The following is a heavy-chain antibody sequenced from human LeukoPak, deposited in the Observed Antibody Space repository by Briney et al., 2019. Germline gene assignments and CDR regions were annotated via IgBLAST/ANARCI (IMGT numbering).Heavy chain of an antibody. D-gene: IGHD6-13*01. CDR3: ARDWVRSSCTD. CDR1: GFTFSSYW. Sequence: GGSLRLSCAASGFTFSSYWMSWVRQAPGKGLEWVANMNQDGSEKFYVDSVEGRFTISRDNAKNSLYLQMNSLRAEDTAVYYCARDWVRSSCTDWGQGTLVTVSS. V-gene: IGHV3-7*01. CDR2: MNQDGSEK. J-gene: IGHJ4*02.